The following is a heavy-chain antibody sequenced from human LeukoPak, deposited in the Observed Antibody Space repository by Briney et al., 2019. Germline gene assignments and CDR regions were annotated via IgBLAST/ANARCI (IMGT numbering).Heavy chain of an antibody. CDR3: ARGIGHYDILTGYRDY. D-gene: IGHD3-9*01. J-gene: IGHJ4*02. Sequence: GGSLRLSCAASGFTVSSNYMSSVRQAPGKGLEWVSVIYSGGSTYYADSVKGRFTISRDNSKNTLYLQMNSLRAEDTAVYYCARGIGHYDILTGYRDYWGQGTLVTVSS. CDR2: IYSGGST. CDR1: GFTVSSNY. V-gene: IGHV3-53*01.